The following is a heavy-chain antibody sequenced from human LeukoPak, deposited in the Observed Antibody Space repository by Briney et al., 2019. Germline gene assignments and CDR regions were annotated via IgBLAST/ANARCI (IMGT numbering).Heavy chain of an antibody. D-gene: IGHD2-15*01. CDR2: INHSGST. CDR1: GGSFSGYY. Sequence: TSETLSLTCAVYGGSFSGYYWSWIRQPPGKGLEWIGEINHSGSTNYNPSLKSRVTISVDTSKNQFSLKLSSVTAADTAVYYCARPGGRDWGQGTLVTVSS. V-gene: IGHV4-34*01. J-gene: IGHJ4*02. CDR3: ARPGGRD.